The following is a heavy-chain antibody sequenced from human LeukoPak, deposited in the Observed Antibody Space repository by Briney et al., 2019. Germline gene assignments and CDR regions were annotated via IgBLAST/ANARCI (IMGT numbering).Heavy chain of an antibody. D-gene: IGHD3-3*01. J-gene: IGHJ4*02. CDR2: INPNSGGT. CDR1: GYTLTELS. CDR3: ARGDFWSGYYYYFDY. Sequence: ASVKVSCKVSGYTLTELSMHWVRQAPGQGLEWMGWINPNSGGTNYAQKFQGRVTMTRDTSISTAYMELSRLRSDDTAVYYCARGDFWSGYYYYFDYWGQGTLVTVSS. V-gene: IGHV1-2*02.